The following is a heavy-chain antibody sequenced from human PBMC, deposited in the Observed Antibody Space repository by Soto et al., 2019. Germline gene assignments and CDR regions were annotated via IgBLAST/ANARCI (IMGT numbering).Heavy chain of an antibody. J-gene: IGHJ6*02. Sequence: PSETLSLTCTVSGGSISTYYWNWIRQPPGKGLEWIGYIYYSGTTNYNPSLKSRVTISVDTSKNQFSLKLSSVTAADTAVYYCARVSGIYYYGMDVWGQGTTVTVSS. V-gene: IGHV4-59*12. CDR3: ARVSGIYYYGMDV. CDR2: IYYSGTT. CDR1: GGSISTYY. D-gene: IGHD3-10*01.